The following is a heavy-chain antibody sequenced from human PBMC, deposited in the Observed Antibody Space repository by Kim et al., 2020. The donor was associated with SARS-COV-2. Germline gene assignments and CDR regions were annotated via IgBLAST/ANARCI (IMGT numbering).Heavy chain of an antibody. CDR2: INHSGST. V-gene: IGHV4-34*01. CDR3: MDV. Sequence: IGEINHSGSTNYNPSLKSRVTISVDTSKNQFSLKLSSVTAADTAVYYGMDVWGQGTTVTVSS. J-gene: IGHJ6*02.